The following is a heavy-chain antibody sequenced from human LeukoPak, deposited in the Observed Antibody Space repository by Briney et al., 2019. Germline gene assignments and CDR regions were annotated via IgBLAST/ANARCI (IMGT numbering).Heavy chain of an antibody. CDR3: ARIPAGIVTYHFDY. CDR2: INWNGGST. Sequence: GGSLRLSCAASGFTFDDYGMSWVRQAPGKGLEWVSGINWNGGSTGYADSVKGRFTISRDNAKNSLYLQMNSLRAEDTALYHCARIPAGIVTYHFDYWGQGTLVTVSS. J-gene: IGHJ4*02. V-gene: IGHV3-20*01. D-gene: IGHD6-13*01. CDR1: GFTFDDYG.